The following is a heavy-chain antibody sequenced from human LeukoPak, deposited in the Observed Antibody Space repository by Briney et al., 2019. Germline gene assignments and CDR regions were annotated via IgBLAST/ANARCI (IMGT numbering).Heavy chain of an antibody. V-gene: IGHV3-30-3*01. CDR2: ISYDGSNK. D-gene: IGHD1-1*01. CDR1: GFTFSSYA. J-gene: IGHJ6*02. CDR3: AREKTGTDV. Sequence: PGGSLRLSCAASGFTFSSYAMHWVRQAPGKGLEWVAVISYDGSNKYYADSVKGRFTISRDNSKNTLYLQMNSLRAEDTAVYYCAREKTGTDVWGQGTTVTVSS.